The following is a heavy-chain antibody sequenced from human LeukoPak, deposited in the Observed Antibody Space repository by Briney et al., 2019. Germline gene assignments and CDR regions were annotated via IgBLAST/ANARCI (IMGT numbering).Heavy chain of an antibody. CDR2: ISGDGGST. Sequence: GGSLRLSCAASGFTFDDYAMHWLRHAPGKGLEWVSLISGDGGSTYYADSVKGRFTISRDNSKNSLYLQMNSLRTEDTALYYCAKEIGYSYGYDWFDPWGQGTLVTISS. J-gene: IGHJ5*02. V-gene: IGHV3-43*02. D-gene: IGHD5-18*01. CDR3: AKEIGYSYGYDWFDP. CDR1: GFTFDDYA.